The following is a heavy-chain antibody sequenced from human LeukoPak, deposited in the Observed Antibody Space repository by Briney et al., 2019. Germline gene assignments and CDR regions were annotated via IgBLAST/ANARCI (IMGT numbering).Heavy chain of an antibody. CDR3: ARDLYYYGSGSYVPGLPDY. Sequence: GGSLRLSCAASGFTFSTYTMNWVRQAPGKGLEWVSYICSRGSTKYYADSVKGRFTISRDNAENSLYLQMNGLRAEDTAVYYCARDLYYYGSGSYVPGLPDYWGQGTLVTVSS. D-gene: IGHD3-10*01. CDR2: ICSRGSTK. J-gene: IGHJ4*02. CDR1: GFTFSTYT. V-gene: IGHV3-48*04.